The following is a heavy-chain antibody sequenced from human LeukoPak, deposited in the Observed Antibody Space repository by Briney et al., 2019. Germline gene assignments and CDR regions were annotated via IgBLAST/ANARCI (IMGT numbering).Heavy chain of an antibody. D-gene: IGHD2-15*01. CDR2: INWNGGST. CDR3: ARDKGVYCSGGGCYRYDHFDY. V-gene: IGHV3-20*04. Sequence: GGSLRLSCAASGLTFDDYGMSWVRQAPGKELEWVSGINWNGGSTGYADSVRGRFTISRDNAKNSLNLQMNSLRAEDTALYYCARDKGVYCSGGGCYRYDHFDYWGQGTLVTVSS. CDR1: GLTFDDYG. J-gene: IGHJ4*02.